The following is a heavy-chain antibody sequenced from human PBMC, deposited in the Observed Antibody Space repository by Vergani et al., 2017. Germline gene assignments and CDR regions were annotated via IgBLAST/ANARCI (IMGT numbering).Heavy chain of an antibody. CDR3: ARVNTETNGHLYYYYYMDV. CDR1: GGSFSSYH. Sequence: QVQLQQWGGGLLKPSETLSLTCVVNGGSFSSYHWTWLRQSPGEGLEWVGDIDHTGRPDYNPSLRSRLTMSVEKSRNQLSLTLNSVTANDTAIYFCARVNTETNGHLYYYYYMDVWGQGTAVTVS. D-gene: IGHD4-11*01. J-gene: IGHJ6*03. CDR2: IDHTGRP. V-gene: IGHV4-34*01.